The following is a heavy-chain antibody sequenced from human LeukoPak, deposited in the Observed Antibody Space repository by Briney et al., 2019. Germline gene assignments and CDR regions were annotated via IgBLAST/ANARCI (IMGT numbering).Heavy chain of an antibody. Sequence: AAVKVSFKSSGYTFTSYGISWVRQAPGQGLGWMGWISAYNGNTNYAQKLQDRVTMTTHTSTSTAYMEMRSLRSDDTAVYYCARDAIVVVPAAIVGMDVWGKGTTVTVSS. V-gene: IGHV1-18*04. CDR1: GYTFTSYG. CDR2: ISAYNGNT. D-gene: IGHD2-2*01. J-gene: IGHJ6*04. CDR3: ARDAIVVVPAAIVGMDV.